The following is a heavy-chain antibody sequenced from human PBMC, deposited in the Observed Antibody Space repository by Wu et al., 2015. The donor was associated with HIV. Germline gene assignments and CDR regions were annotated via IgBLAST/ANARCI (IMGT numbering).Heavy chain of an antibody. CDR2: IIPIFGTA. D-gene: IGHD2-21*01. V-gene: IGHV1-69*05. J-gene: IGHJ4*02. Sequence: QVQLVQSGAEVKKPGSSVKVSCKASGGTFSSYAISWVRQAPGQGLEWMGRIIPIFGTANYAQKFQGRVTMTRDTSISTAYLDLTWLRLDDTAVYYCAAGIQAGGANYWGQGTLVTVSS. CDR1: GGTFSSYA. CDR3: AAGIQAGGANY.